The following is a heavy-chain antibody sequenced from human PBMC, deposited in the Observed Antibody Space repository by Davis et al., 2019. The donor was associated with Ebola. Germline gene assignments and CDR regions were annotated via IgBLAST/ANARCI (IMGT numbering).Heavy chain of an antibody. CDR3: ATAYSSSWYYFDY. Sequence: ASVKVSCKASGYTFTGYYMHWVRQAPGKGLEWMGGFDPEDGETIYAQKFQGRVTMTEDTSTDTAYMELSSLRSEDTAVYYCATAYSSSWYYFDYWGQGTLVTVSS. CDR2: FDPEDGET. D-gene: IGHD6-13*01. CDR1: GYTFTGYY. V-gene: IGHV1-24*01. J-gene: IGHJ4*02.